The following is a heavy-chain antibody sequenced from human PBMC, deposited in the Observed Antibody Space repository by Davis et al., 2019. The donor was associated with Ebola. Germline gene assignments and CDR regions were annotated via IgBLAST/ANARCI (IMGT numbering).Heavy chain of an antibody. CDR3: ARDPAYYDSSGYLDAFDI. J-gene: IGHJ3*02. CDR1: GFTFSSYS. V-gene: IGHV3-21*01. D-gene: IGHD3-22*01. CDR2: ISSSSSYI. Sequence: GESLKISCAASGFTFSSYSMNWVRQAPGKGLEWVSSISSSSSYIYYADSVKGRFTISRDNAKNSLYLQMNSLRAEDTAVYYCARDPAYYDSSGYLDAFDIWGQGTMVTVSS.